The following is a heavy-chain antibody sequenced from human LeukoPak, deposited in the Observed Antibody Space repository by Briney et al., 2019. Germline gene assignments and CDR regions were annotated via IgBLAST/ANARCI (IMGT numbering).Heavy chain of an antibody. D-gene: IGHD3-22*01. CDR2: ISSSSSTI. V-gene: IGHV3-48*04. Sequence: GGSLRLSCAASGFTFSSYSMNWVRQAPGKGLEWVSYISSSSSTIYYADSVKGRFTISRDNAKNPLYLQMNSLRAEDTAVYYCAREPGYYYDSSGYYYYWGQGTLVTVSS. CDR3: AREPGYYYDSSGYYYY. CDR1: GFTFSSYS. J-gene: IGHJ4*02.